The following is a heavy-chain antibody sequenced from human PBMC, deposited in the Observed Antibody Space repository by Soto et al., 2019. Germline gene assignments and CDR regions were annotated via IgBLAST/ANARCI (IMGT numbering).Heavy chain of an antibody. V-gene: IGHV4-39*02. CDR2: RQYNGIT. CDR3: AHRVDWSPYDS. CDR1: GDPISSSGHF. Sequence: QQQLQESGPGLVKPSETLSLTCTVSGDPISSSGHFWVWIRQPPGKGLEWIGNRQYNGITHYNPSLESRVTISADTSKKHFSLKLNSVTAADTALYYCAHRVDWSPYDSWGQGTLVTVSS. D-gene: IGHD3-9*01. J-gene: IGHJ4*02.